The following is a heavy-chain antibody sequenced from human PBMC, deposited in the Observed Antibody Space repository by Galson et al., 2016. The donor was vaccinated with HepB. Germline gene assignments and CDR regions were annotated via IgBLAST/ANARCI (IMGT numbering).Heavy chain of an antibody. CDR2: IYYTGVT. D-gene: IGHD2-21*02. CDR1: GGSVTGYY. Sequence: ETLSLTCSVSGGSVTGYYFNWIRQPPGKGLEWIGYIYYTGVTHYTPSLRSRATILLDTSKDLLSLELKSVVAADTAVYYCARETAPYGMEVWGQGTTVTVSS. V-gene: IGHV4-59*02. J-gene: IGHJ6*02. CDR3: ARETAPYGMEV.